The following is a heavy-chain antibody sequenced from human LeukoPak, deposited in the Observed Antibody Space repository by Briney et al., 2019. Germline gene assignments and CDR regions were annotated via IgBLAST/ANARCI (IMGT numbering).Heavy chain of an antibody. CDR1: GFTFSCYA. V-gene: IGHV3-23*01. D-gene: IGHD3-3*01. Sequence: PGGSLRLSCAASGFTFSCYAMSGVRQAPGTGLELPSAISGSGGSTYYADSVKGRFTISRDNSKNTLYLQMNSLRAENAAVYYCAKDDDFWSGYYEYYYYGMDVWGQGTTVTVSS. J-gene: IGHJ6*02. CDR3: AKDDDFWSGYYEYYYYGMDV. CDR2: ISGSGGST.